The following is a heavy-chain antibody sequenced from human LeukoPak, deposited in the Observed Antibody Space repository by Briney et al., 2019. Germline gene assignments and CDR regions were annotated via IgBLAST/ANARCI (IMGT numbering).Heavy chain of an antibody. CDR2: LYYSGSA. V-gene: IGHV4-39*02. D-gene: IGHD3-22*01. J-gene: IGHJ6*02. Sequence: SETLSLTCNVSGGSISSGTYYWGWIRQPPGKGLEWIGSLYYSGSAYYNPSLKSRVTISVDTSKNQFTLKVGSVTASDTAVYYCARGDYDTSGYYYYYYGMDVWGQGTTVTVSS. CDR3: ARGDYDTSGYYYYYYGMDV. CDR1: GGSISSGTYY.